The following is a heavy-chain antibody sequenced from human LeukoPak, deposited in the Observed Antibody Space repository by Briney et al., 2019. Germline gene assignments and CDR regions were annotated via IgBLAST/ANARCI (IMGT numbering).Heavy chain of an antibody. D-gene: IGHD3-10*01. V-gene: IGHV3-48*04. J-gene: IGHJ4*02. CDR2: INSRGTLI. CDR1: GFTFSSYS. CDR3: ARDQYYGSGTYYNSSKGYFDY. Sequence: GGSLRLSCAASGFTFSSYSMNWVRQAPGKGLEWVSYINSRGTLIYYADSMKGRFTISRDNAKNSLYLQMNSLRAEDTAVYYCARDQYYGSGTYYNSSKGYFDYWGQGTLVTVSS.